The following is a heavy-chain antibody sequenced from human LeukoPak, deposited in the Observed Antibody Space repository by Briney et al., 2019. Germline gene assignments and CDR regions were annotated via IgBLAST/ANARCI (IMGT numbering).Heavy chain of an antibody. V-gene: IGHV3-23*01. J-gene: IGHJ4*02. CDR1: GFTVSSNY. Sequence: GGSLRLSCAASGFTVSSNYMSWVRQAPGKGLEWVSAISGSGGSTYYADPVKGRFTISRDNSKNTLYLQMNSLRAEDTAVYYCAKDAVNYYFDYWGQGTLVTVSS. CDR2: ISGSGGST. CDR3: AKDAVNYYFDY. D-gene: IGHD4-11*01.